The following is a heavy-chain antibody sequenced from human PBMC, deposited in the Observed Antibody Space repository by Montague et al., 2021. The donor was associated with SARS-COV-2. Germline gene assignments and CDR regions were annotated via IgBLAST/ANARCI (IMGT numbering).Heavy chain of an antibody. CDR1: GASVSGSD. D-gene: IGHD1-14*01. CDR3: ARETMTGDAFDI. Sequence: SETLSLTCTVSGASVSGSDWGWIRQSPGKGLEWIGYFYSVGSTDYNPSLKSRVTISKDTSKNQFSLKVRSVTAAGTAVYYCARETMTGDAFDIWGQGTMVTVSS. V-gene: IGHV4-59*02. CDR2: FYSVGST. J-gene: IGHJ3*02.